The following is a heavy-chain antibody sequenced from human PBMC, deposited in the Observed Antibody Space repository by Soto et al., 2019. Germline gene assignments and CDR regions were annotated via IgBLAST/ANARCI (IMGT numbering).Heavy chain of an antibody. CDR3: AKDRGYYSSSWPFY. J-gene: IGHJ4*02. CDR2: ISYDGTYK. CDR1: GSSFSSYC. D-gene: IGHD6-13*01. Sequence: QVQLVESGGGVVKPGRSLRLSCAASGSSFSSYCIHWVRQVPGKGLEWVAVISYDGTYKHYADSVKGRFTFSRDNSKNTVYLKMNSLSAEDTAVYYCAKDRGYYSSSWPFYGGQGTLVTVSS. V-gene: IGHV3-30*18.